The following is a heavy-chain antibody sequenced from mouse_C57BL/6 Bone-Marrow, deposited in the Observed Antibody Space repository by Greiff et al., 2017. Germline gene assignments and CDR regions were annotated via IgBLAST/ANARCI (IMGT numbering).Heavy chain of an antibody. J-gene: IGHJ4*01. CDR3: ARSGYYYGSSSYAMDY. V-gene: IGHV1-53*01. D-gene: IGHD1-1*01. CDR1: GYTFTSYW. CDR2: INPSNGGT. Sequence: QVQLQQPGTELVKPGASVKLSCKASGYTFTSYWMHWVKQRPGQGLEWIGNINPSNGGTNYNEKFKSKATLTVDKSSSTAYMKLSSLTSEDSAVYYCARSGYYYGSSSYAMDYWGQGTSVTVSS.